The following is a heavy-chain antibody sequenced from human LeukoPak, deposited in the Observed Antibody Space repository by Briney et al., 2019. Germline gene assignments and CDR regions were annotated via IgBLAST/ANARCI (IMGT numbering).Heavy chain of an antibody. J-gene: IGHJ3*02. CDR3: ARIIALYDSSGYYSDAFDI. Sequence: PGGSLRLSCAASGFTFSTYNMNWVRRTPGKGLEWVSSITSSSTYMFYADSVRGRFTISRDNSKNTLYLQMNSLRAGDTAVYYCARIIALYDSSGYYSDAFDIWGQGTMVTVSS. CDR1: GFTFSTYN. V-gene: IGHV3-21*04. D-gene: IGHD3-22*01. CDR2: ITSSSTYM.